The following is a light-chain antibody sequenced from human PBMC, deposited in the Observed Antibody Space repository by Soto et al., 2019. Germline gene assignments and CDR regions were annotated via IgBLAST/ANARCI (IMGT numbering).Light chain of an antibody. CDR2: DAS. V-gene: IGKV1-5*01. CDR1: QSCRNW. Sequence: DIHMTQSPSSLSASLLDRVAITCRASQSCRNWLAWYQQKAGKAPRLLIYDASTLQSGVPSRFSGSGSGTEFSLTISSLQPDDFGTYYCQCYSSYPWTFGQGTRWIS. CDR3: QCYSSYPWT. J-gene: IGKJ1*01.